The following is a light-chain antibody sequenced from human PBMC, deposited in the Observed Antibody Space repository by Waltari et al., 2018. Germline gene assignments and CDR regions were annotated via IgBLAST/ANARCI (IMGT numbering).Light chain of an antibody. J-gene: IGLJ3*02. CDR3: AVSMRSGSWV. Sequence: QPVVPQEPSLSVSPGGTVPIPCGLSPGPVYTTYHPPWFQQAPGQAPRTLIFDTYTRSSGVPDRFSGSILDNKAALTITGAQVDDESDYYCAVSMRSGSWVFGGGTKLTVL. CDR1: PGPVYTTYH. V-gene: IGLV8-61*01. CDR2: DTY.